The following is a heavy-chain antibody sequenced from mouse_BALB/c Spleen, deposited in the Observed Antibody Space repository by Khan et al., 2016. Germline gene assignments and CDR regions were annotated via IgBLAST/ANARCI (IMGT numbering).Heavy chain of an antibody. D-gene: IGHD2-1*01. CDR2: INTYTGEP. J-gene: IGHJ3*01. V-gene: IGHV9-3-1*01. Sequence: QSQLVQSGPELKKPGETVKISCKASGYTFTNYGMNWVKQAPGKGLKWMGWINTYTGEPTYADDFKGRFAFSLETSASTAYLQINNLKNEDTATYFCARSLNGNTWFAYWGQGTLVTVSA. CDR1: GYTFTNYG. CDR3: ARSLNGNTWFAY.